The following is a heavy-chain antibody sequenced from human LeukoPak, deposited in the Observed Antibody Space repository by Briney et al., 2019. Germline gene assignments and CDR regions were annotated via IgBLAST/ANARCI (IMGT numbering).Heavy chain of an antibody. Sequence: SETLSLTCTVSGGSISSYYWSWIRQPPGKGLEWIGEINHSGSTNYNPSLKSRVTISVDTSKNQFSLKLSSVTAADRAVYYCARRVQGYYGSGSYYRLSRGGRNFDYWGQGTLVTVSS. CDR1: GGSISSYY. CDR2: INHSGST. CDR3: ARRVQGYYGSGSYYRLSRGGRNFDY. V-gene: IGHV4-34*01. J-gene: IGHJ4*02. D-gene: IGHD3-10*01.